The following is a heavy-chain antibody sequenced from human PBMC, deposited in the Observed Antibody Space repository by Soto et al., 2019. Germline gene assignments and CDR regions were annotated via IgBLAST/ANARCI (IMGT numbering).Heavy chain of an antibody. J-gene: IGHJ6*02. CDR2: IYYSGGT. CDR3: ARAVAVAGTYYYYYGMDV. D-gene: IGHD6-19*01. V-gene: IGHV4-39*01. CDR1: GGSISSSSYY. Sequence: SETLSLTCTVSGGSISSSSYYWGWIRQPPGKGLEWIGSIYYSGGTYYNPSLKSRVTISVDTSKNQFSLKLSSVTAADTAVYYCARAVAVAGTYYYYYGMDVWGQGTTVTVSS.